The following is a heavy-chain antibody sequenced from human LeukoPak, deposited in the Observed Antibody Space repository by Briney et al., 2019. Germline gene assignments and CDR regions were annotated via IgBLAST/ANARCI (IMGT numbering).Heavy chain of an antibody. J-gene: IGHJ4*02. D-gene: IGHD3-10*01. CDR1: GFTVSSNS. CDR2: IHSGGNT. Sequence: GGSLRLSCAASGFTVSSNSMSWVRQAPGKGLEWVSVIHSGGNTYYADSVKGRFTVSRDNSKNTLYLQMNSLRAEDTAVYYCAKGYGSGTPFDNWGQGTVVTVSS. V-gene: IGHV3-53*01. CDR3: AKGYGSGTPFDN.